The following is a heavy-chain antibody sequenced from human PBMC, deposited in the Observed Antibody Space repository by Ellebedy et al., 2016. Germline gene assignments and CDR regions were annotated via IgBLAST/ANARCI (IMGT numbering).Heavy chain of an antibody. CDR3: ARGSMVRGADTPLLDY. J-gene: IGHJ4*02. D-gene: IGHD3-10*01. CDR2: IYYSGST. CDR1: GGSISSGDYY. Sequence: SETLSLXXTVSGGSISSGDYYWSWIRQPPGKGLEWIGYIYYSGSTNYNPSLKSRVTISVDTSKNQFSLKLSSVTAADTAVYYCARGSMVRGADTPLLDYWGQGTLVTVSS. V-gene: IGHV4-61*08.